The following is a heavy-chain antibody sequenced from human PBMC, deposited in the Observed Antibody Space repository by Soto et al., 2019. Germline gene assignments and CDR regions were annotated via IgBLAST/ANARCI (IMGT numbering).Heavy chain of an antibody. J-gene: IGHJ4*02. CDR3: ARVRGSYRGGIDY. CDR1: GGSFSGYY. Sequence: SETLSLTCAVYGGSFSGYYWSWIRQPPGKGLEWIGEINHSGSTNYNPSLKSRVTISVDTSKNQFSLKLSSVTAADTAVYYCARVRGSYRGGIDYWGQGTLVTVSS. V-gene: IGHV4-34*01. D-gene: IGHD1-26*01. CDR2: INHSGST.